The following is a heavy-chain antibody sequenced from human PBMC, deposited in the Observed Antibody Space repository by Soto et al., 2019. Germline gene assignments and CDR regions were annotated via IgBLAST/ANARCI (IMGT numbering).Heavy chain of an antibody. CDR2: MYHSEST. CDR1: GGSISFGGYY. J-gene: IGHJ3*01. D-gene: IGHD2-15*01. CDR3: TRDFWCCSRGICYNGVSDV. Sequence: QVQLQESGPGLVKPSQTLSLTCIVSGGSISFGGYYWSWIRQHPGKGLAWIGNMYHSESTTYNPSRQCRVTLSVAMSDNLFSLRTKSVTAADTAVYYCTRDFWCCSRGICYNGVSDVWGRGTLVTVSS. V-gene: IGHV4-31*03.